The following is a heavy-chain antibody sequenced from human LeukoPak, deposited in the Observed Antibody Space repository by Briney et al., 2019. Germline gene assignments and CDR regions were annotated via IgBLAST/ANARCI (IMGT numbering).Heavy chain of an antibody. CDR2: ISWDGGST. CDR1: GFTFDDYT. J-gene: IGHJ4*02. D-gene: IGHD6-13*01. Sequence: GGSLRLSCAASGFTFDDYTMHWVRQAPGKGLEWVSLISWDGGSTYYADSVKGRFTISRDNSKNSLYLQMNSLRAEDTAFYYCTRDFSSRWYTELFDHWGRGTLVTVSS. V-gene: IGHV3-43*01. CDR3: TRDFSSRWYTELFDH.